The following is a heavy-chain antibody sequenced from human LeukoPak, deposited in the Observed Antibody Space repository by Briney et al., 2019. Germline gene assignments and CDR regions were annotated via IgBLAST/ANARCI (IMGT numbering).Heavy chain of an antibody. CDR3: ARDAPDYGDYSNYYYYYYMDV. J-gene: IGHJ6*03. CDR2: INPSGAST. D-gene: IGHD4-17*01. CDR1: GYTFISYY. Sequence: GASVKVSCKASGYTFISYYMHWVRQAPGQGLEWMGMINPSGASTNYAQKFQGRVTMTRDLPTSTVHMEVSSLRSEDTAVYYCARDAPDYGDYSNYYYYYYMDVWGKGTTVTVSS. V-gene: IGHV1-46*01.